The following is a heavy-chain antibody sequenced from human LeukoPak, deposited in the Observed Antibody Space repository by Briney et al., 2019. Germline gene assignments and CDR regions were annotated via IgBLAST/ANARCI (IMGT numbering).Heavy chain of an antibody. CDR3: ARQEGNKWSY. J-gene: IGHJ4*02. D-gene: IGHD2-15*01. Sequence: GESLKISCKGSGYSFTTYWISWVRQMPGKGLEWRGKIDPSDSYTNYSPSFQGPVTIAADKSLRTAFLQWSSLKASDTAMYYCARQEGNKWSYWGQGTLVTVST. V-gene: IGHV5-10-1*01. CDR2: IDPSDSYT. CDR1: GYSFTTYW.